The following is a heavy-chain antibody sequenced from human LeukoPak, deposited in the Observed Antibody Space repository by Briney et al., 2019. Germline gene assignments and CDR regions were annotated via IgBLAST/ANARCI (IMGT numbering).Heavy chain of an antibody. CDR2: IRNKADGYTT. V-gene: IGHV3-72*01. CDR1: GFIFSDHY. Sequence: GGSLRLSCAASGFIFSDHYMDWVRQAPGKGLEWVGRIRNKADGYTTECAASVKGRFTVSRDDSKNSLYLQMNSLKTEDTAVYYCTRVGCSGGSCYDFDYWGQGTLVTVSS. CDR3: TRVGCSGGSCYDFDY. D-gene: IGHD2-15*01. J-gene: IGHJ4*02.